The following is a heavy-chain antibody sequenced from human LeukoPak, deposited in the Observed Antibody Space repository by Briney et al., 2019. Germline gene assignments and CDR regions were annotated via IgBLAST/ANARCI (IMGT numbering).Heavy chain of an antibody. V-gene: IGHV3-21*01. D-gene: IGHD4-17*01. Sequence: GGSLRLSCAASGFTFSSYSMNWVRQAPGKGLEWVSSISSSSSSIYYADSVKGRFTISRDNAKNSLYLQMNSLRAEDTAVYYCARGAYTVTAHFDYWGQGTLVTVSS. J-gene: IGHJ4*02. CDR3: ARGAYTVTAHFDY. CDR2: ISSSSSSI. CDR1: GFTFSSYS.